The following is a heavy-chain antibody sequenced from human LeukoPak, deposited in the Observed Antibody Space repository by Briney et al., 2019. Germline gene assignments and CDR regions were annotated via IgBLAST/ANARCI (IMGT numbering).Heavy chain of an antibody. V-gene: IGHV1-8*01. J-gene: IGHJ5*02. D-gene: IGHD6-19*01. CDR2: MNPNRGKT. CDR3: AREARQQWLVGYNWFDP. CDR1: VYTFTSYD. Sequence: GASVNVSCKASVYTFTSYDINWVGQATARGHEGMGWMNPNRGKTGYAQKFQGRVTMTRNTSISTAYMELSSLRSEDTAVYYCAREARQQWLVGYNWFDPWGQGTLVTVSS.